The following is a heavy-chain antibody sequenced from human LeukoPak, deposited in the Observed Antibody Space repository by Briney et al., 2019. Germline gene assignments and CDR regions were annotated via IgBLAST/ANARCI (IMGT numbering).Heavy chain of an antibody. CDR1: GFTFSSYS. V-gene: IGHV3-21*01. CDR3: ARDPYCSGGSCPFDY. D-gene: IGHD2-15*01. CDR2: ISSSSSYI. J-gene: IGHJ4*02. Sequence: LRLSXAXSGFTFSSYSMNWVRQAPGKGLEWXSSISSSSSYIYYADSVKGRFTISRDNAKNSLYLQMNSLRAEDTAVYYCARDPYCSGGSCPFDYWGQGTLVTVSS.